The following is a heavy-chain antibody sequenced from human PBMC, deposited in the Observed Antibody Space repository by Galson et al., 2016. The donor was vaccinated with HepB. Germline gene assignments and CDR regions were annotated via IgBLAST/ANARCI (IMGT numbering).Heavy chain of an antibody. CDR1: GFTFNDYV. CDR2: VNWNSATL. D-gene: IGHD7-27*01. V-gene: IGHV3-9*01. J-gene: IGHJ4*02. CDR3: AKGRTNWATFDS. Sequence: SLRLSCAASGFTFNDYVMHWVRQLPGKGLEWVSGVNWNSATLAYADSVRGRFTISRDNAENSLYLQMNSLRAEDTALYYCAKGRTNWATFDSWGQGTLVTVSS.